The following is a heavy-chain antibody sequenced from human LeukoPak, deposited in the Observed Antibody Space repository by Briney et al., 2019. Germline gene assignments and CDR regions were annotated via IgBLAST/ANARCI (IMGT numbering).Heavy chain of an antibody. CDR1: GFTFSSYG. V-gene: IGHV3-30*18. CDR2: TSYDGSNK. Sequence: GGSLRLSCAASGFTFSSYGMHWVRQAPGKGLKWVAVTSYDGSNKYYADSVKGRFTISRDNSKNTLYLQMNSLRAEDTAVYYCANARQAPLLDYWGQGTLVTVSS. CDR3: ANARQAPLLDY. J-gene: IGHJ4*02.